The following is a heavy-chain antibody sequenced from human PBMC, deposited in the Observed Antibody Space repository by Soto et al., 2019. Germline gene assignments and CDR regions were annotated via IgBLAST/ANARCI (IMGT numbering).Heavy chain of an antibody. Sequence: QVQLVQSGAEVKKPGASVKVSCQTSGYTFTDYHTHWLRQAPGQGLEWMGWVIPSSGATRYAQMFQGRVTMTRDTSISTAYMELSRLTSDDTAIYYCARAESYYDRSGYYYFDGWVQGTLFTVSS. V-gene: IGHV1-2*02. CDR1: GYTFTDYH. CDR2: VIPSSGAT. D-gene: IGHD3-22*01. CDR3: ARAESYYDRSGYYYFDG. J-gene: IGHJ4*02.